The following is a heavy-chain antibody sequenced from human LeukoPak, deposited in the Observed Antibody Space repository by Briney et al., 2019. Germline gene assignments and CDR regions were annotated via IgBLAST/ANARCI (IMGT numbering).Heavy chain of an antibody. J-gene: IGHJ4*02. CDR3: ARDYSSGWFGKGAY. CDR2: IDGDGTLK. D-gene: IGHD6-19*01. CDR1: RFTFRRYT. V-gene: IGHV3-21*06. Sequence: PGRSLRLSCSGSRFTFRRYTMTWVRQAPGTGLECVSSIDGDGTLKYYADSLKGRFTISRDNANNSVYLQMNSLTADDSCLYSCARDYSSGWFGKGAYWGQGTRVLVSS.